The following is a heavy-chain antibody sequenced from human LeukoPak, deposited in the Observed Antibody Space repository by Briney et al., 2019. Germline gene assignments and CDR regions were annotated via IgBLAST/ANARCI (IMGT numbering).Heavy chain of an antibody. CDR1: GFIFSSYA. CDR3: AKAWGRGSFYFDY. D-gene: IGHD1-26*01. J-gene: IGHJ4*02. V-gene: IGHV3-23*01. Sequence: GGSLRLSCAASGFIFSSYAMSWVRQAPGKGLEWVSAISGSGGSTYYADSVKGRFTISRDNSKNTLYLRMNSLRAEDTAVYYCAKAWGRGSFYFDYWGQGTLVTASS. CDR2: ISGSGGST.